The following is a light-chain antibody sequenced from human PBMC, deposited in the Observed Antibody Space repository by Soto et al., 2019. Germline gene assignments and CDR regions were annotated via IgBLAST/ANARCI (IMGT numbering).Light chain of an antibody. CDR2: GAA. CDR1: QSVSSNY. V-gene: IGKV3-20*01. Sequence: EIMLTQSPGTLSLSPGERATLSCRASQSVSSNYLAWYQQRPGQAPRLLIYGAASRATGIPDRLSGSGSGTDFTLTISRLEPEDFAVYYCQQYGSSPITFGQGTKVDIK. CDR3: QQYGSSPIT. J-gene: IGKJ1*01.